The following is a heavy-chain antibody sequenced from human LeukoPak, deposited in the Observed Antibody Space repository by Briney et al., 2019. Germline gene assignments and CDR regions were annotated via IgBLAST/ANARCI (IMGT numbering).Heavy chain of an antibody. V-gene: IGHV3-30*18. CDR2: ISFDGSNK. J-gene: IGHJ4*02. CDR3: AKVRWEDYVSGSYRGFDY. CDR1: GFSFSSFA. Sequence: GRSLRLSCVASGFSFSSFAMHWVRQAPGKGLEWVAFISFDGSNKYYADSVKGRFTISRDNSRNTLYLQINSLGPEDTAMYFCAKVRWEDYVSGSYRGFDYWGQGTLVTVSS. D-gene: IGHD3-16*02.